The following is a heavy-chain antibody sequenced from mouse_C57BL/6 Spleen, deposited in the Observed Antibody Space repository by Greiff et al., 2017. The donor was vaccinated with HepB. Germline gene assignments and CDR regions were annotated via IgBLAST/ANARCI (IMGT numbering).Heavy chain of an antibody. Sequence: EVQRVESGGGLVQPKGSLKLSCAASGFSFNTYAMNWVRQAPGKGLEWVARIRSKSNNYATYYADSVKDRFTISRDDSESMLYLQMNNLKTEDTAMYYCVRHDDYDWDYAMDYWGQGTSVTVSS. V-gene: IGHV10-1*01. CDR3: VRHDDYDWDYAMDY. D-gene: IGHD2-4*01. CDR2: IRSKSNNYAT. CDR1: GFSFNTYA. J-gene: IGHJ4*01.